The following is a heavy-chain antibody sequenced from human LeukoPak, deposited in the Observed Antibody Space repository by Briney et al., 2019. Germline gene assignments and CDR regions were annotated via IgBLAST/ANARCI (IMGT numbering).Heavy chain of an antibody. CDR3: ARVSFDTRGHDAFDL. CDR2: INQSGST. J-gene: IGHJ3*01. Sequence: SETLSLTCAVHGGSFSDNDWSWIRQPPGKGLEWIGEINQSGSTSSNASLKSRVTISLDKSENQFSLNLRSVTAADTALYYCARVSFDTRGHDAFDLWGQGTLVTVSP. CDR1: GGSFSDND. V-gene: IGHV4-34*01. D-gene: IGHD3-16*02.